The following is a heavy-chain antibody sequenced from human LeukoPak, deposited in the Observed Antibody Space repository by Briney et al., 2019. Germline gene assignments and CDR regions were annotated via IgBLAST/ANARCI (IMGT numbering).Heavy chain of an antibody. D-gene: IGHD6-19*01. CDR1: EGSITGYY. CDR3: ARGGWLVPSAFDY. Sequence: SDTLSLTHAVYEGSITGYYWSWKRQAPAEGLERIGEINHSGSTNYNPSLKSRVTISVDTSKNQFSLKLSSVTAADTAVYYCARGGWLVPSAFDYWGQGTLVTVSS. CDR2: INHSGST. J-gene: IGHJ4*02. V-gene: IGHV4-34*01.